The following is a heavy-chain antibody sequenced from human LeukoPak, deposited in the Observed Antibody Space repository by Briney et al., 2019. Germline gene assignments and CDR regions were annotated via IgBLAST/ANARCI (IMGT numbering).Heavy chain of an antibody. D-gene: IGHD3-22*01. Sequence: SETLSLTCTVSGGSISSYYWSWVRQPPGKGLEWIGYIYYSGNTNYNPSLKSRVTISVDTSKNQFSLKLSSVTAADTAMYYCARDKGEYYDSSGYLDYWGQGTLVTVSS. J-gene: IGHJ4*02. CDR2: IYYSGNT. CDR3: ARDKGEYYDSSGYLDY. CDR1: GGSISSYY. V-gene: IGHV4-59*01.